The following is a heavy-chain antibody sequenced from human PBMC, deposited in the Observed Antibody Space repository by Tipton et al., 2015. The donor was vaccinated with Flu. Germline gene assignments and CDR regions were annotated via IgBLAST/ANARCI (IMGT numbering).Heavy chain of an antibody. CDR3: AGDYGDKRGDYYYGMDV. D-gene: IGHD4-17*01. J-gene: IGHJ6*02. V-gene: IGHV1-69*18. CDR1: GGTFSSYA. CDR2: IIPIFGRA. Sequence: QVQLVQSGAEVKKPGSSVKVSCKASGGTFSSYAISWVRQAPGQGLEWMGRIIPIFGRANYAQKFQGRVTITADESTSTAYMELSSLRSEDTAVYYCAGDYGDKRGDYYYGMDVWGPGTTVTVSS.